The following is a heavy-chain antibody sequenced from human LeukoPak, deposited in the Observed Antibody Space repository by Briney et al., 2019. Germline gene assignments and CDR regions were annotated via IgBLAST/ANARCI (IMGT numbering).Heavy chain of an antibody. CDR1: GFTFSNYA. D-gene: IGHD3-10*01. CDR2: ISYDGTKK. CDR3: ARGRSRGVRFDY. J-gene: IGHJ4*02. Sequence: QAGRSLRLSCAASGFTFSNYAIHWVRQAPGKGLEWVAVISYDGTKKYYADSVKGRFTISRDNSNNTLYLQMNSLRAEDTAVYYCARGRSRGVRFDYWAREPWSPSPQ. V-gene: IGHV3-30*04.